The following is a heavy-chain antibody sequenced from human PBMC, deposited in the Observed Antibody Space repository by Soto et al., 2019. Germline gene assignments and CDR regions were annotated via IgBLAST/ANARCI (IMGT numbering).Heavy chain of an antibody. J-gene: IGHJ5*01. V-gene: IGHV4-38-2*01. Sequence: SETLSLTCAVSDYSISNGYYWGWIRQPPGKGLEWIGSIYYSGNTYYNPSLKSRVTISVDTSKNQFSLKLNSVTAADTAVYYCARQGYGSGPNRFDSWGQGTLVTVSS. CDR3: ARQGYGSGPNRFDS. D-gene: IGHD3-10*01. CDR1: DYSISNGYY. CDR2: IYYSGNT.